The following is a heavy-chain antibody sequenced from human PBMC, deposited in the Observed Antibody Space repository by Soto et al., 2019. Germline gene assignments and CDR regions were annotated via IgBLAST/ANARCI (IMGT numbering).Heavy chain of an antibody. CDR3: ARENRRYGDYPDGYYYYYGMDV. V-gene: IGHV4-31*03. CDR2: IYYSGST. D-gene: IGHD4-17*01. CDR1: GGSISSGGYY. Sequence: QVQLQESGPGLVKPSQTLSLTCTVSGGSISSGGYYWSWIRQHPGKGLEWIGYIYYSGSTYYNPSPKSRVTISVDTSKNQFSLKLSSVTAADTAVYYCARENRRYGDYPDGYYYYYGMDVWGQGTTVTVSS. J-gene: IGHJ6*02.